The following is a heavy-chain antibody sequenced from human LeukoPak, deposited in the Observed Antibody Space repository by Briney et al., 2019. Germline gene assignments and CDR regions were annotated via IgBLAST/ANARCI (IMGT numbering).Heavy chain of an antibody. D-gene: IGHD3-3*01. Sequence: PSETLSLTCTVSGGSISSYYWSWIRQPPGKGLEWIGYIYYSGSTNYNPSLKSRVTISVDTSKNQFFLKLSSVTAADTAVYYCARTRITIFGVDPPFDYWGQGTLVTVSS. V-gene: IGHV4-59*08. CDR3: ARTRITIFGVDPPFDY. CDR2: IYYSGST. CDR1: GGSISSYY. J-gene: IGHJ4*02.